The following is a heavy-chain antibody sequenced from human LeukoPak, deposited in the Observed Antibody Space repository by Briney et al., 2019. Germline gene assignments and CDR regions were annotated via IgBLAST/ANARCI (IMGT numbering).Heavy chain of an antibody. D-gene: IGHD2-15*01. CDR3: AKERLYCSGGSCSRIYYYYGMDV. V-gene: IGHV3-30*18. Sequence: PGRSLRLSCAASGFTFSSYGMHWVRQAPGKGLAWVAVISYDGSNKYYADSVKGRFTISRDNSKNTLYLQMNSLRAEDTAVYYCAKERLYCSGGSCSRIYYYYGMDVWGQGTTVTVSS. J-gene: IGHJ6*02. CDR1: GFTFSSYG. CDR2: ISYDGSNK.